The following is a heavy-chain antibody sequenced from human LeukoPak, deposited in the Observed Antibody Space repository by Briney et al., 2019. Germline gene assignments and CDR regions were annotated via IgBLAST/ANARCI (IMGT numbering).Heavy chain of an antibody. CDR3: ASNVRDSSGYYYVYPDY. CDR2: IYYSGST. D-gene: IGHD3-22*01. CDR1: GGSISSYY. V-gene: IGHV4-59*01. Sequence: SETLSLTCTVSGGSISSYYWSWIRQPPGKGLEWIGYIYYSGSTYYNPSLKSRVTISVDTSKNQFSLKLSSVTAADTAVYYCASNVRDSSGYYYVYPDYWGQGTLVTVSS. J-gene: IGHJ4*02.